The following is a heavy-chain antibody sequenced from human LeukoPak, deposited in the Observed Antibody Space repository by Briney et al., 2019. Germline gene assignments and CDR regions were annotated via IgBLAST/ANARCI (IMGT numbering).Heavy chain of an antibody. J-gene: IGHJ4*02. Sequence: GGSLRLSCAASGFTFSSYGMHWVRQAPGKGLEWVAVIWYDGSNKYYADSVKGRFTISRDNAKNSLYLQMISLRDEDTAVYYCARDMNYGSGSYYYDYWGQGTLVTVSS. CDR2: IWYDGSNK. D-gene: IGHD3-10*01. V-gene: IGHV3-33*01. CDR1: GFTFSSYG. CDR3: ARDMNYGSGSYYYDY.